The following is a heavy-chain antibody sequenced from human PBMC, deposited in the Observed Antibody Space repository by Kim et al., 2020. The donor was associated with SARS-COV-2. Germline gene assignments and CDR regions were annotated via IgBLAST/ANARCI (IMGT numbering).Heavy chain of an antibody. CDR3: TTADYYGSGSYLDNWFDP. Sequence: GGSLRLSCAASGFTFSNAWMSWVRQAPGKGLEWVGRIKSKTDGGTTDYAAPVKGRFTISRDDSKNTLYLQMNSLKTEDTAVYYCTTADYYGSGSYLDNWFDPWGQGTLVTVSS. D-gene: IGHD3-10*01. CDR2: IKSKTDGGTT. J-gene: IGHJ5*02. V-gene: IGHV3-15*01. CDR1: GFTFSNAW.